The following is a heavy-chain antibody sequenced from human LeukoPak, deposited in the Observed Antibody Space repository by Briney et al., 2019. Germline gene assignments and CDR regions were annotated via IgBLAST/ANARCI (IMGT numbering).Heavy chain of an antibody. V-gene: IGHV3-11*04. CDR2: ISSSGSTM. J-gene: IGHJ4*02. CDR3: ARCTTGKTFGSLREIKKSREIDY. Sequence: PGGSLRLSCAASGFIFSDYYMSWIRQAPGKGLEWVSYISSSGSTMYYTDSVKGRFTISRDNAKNSLFLQMNSLRGEDTAVYYCARCTTGKTFGSLREIKKSREIDYWGQGTLVTVSS. CDR1: GFIFSDYY. D-gene: IGHD1-1*01.